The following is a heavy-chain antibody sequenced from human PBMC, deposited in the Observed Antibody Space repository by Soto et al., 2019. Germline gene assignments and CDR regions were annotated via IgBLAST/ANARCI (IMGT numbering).Heavy chain of an antibody. V-gene: IGHV1-46*03. J-gene: IGHJ6*03. Sequence: ASVKVSCKASGYTFTSYYMHWVRHAPGQGLEWMGIINPSGGSTSYAQKFQGRVTMTRDTSTSTVYMELSSLRSEDTAVYYCARSATISRAKDYYYYMDVWGKGTTVTVSS. CDR1: GYTFTSYY. CDR3: ARSATISRAKDYYYYMDV. D-gene: IGHD5-12*01. CDR2: INPSGGST.